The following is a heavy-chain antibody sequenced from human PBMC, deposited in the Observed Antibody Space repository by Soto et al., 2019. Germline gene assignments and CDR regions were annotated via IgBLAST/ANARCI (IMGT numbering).Heavy chain of an antibody. CDR3: ARGVPGKLASIYCSGDSCYRGYFDY. J-gene: IGHJ4*02. D-gene: IGHD2-15*01. CDR2: IYYSGGT. V-gene: IGHV4-39*01. Sequence: QVQLQESGPGLVKPSETLSLPCTVSGGSIRSTNYYWGWIRQPPGKGLEWIGSIYYSGGTYYNPALNRRVTLSVDSSKSQFSLRLNSVTAADTAVYYCARGVPGKLASIYCSGDSCYRGYFDYWGQGILVTVSS. CDR1: GGSIRSTNYY.